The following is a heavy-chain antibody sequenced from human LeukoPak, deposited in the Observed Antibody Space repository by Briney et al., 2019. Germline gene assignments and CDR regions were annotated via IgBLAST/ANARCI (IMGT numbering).Heavy chain of an antibody. CDR1: GFSLRRYG. Sequence: GGCLRLSCAASGFSLRRYGMNWVRQAPGKGLEWISYISSSSSTIYYADSVKGRFTISRDNAKNSVYLQMNSLRAGDTAVYYCAREGVVVDPTGGIDYWGQGTLVTVSS. CDR3: AREGVVVDPTGGIDY. J-gene: IGHJ4*02. V-gene: IGHV3-48*01. CDR2: ISSSSSTI. D-gene: IGHD3-22*01.